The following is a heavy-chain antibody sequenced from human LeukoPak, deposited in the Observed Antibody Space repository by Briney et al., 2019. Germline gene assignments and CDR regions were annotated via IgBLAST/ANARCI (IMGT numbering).Heavy chain of an antibody. CDR3: ATKITMVRGVIIPFDY. D-gene: IGHD3-10*01. CDR1: GFTFSNYG. CDR2: ISGTGSST. J-gene: IGHJ4*02. V-gene: IGHV3-23*01. Sequence: GGSLRLSCAASGFTFSNYGMSWVRQAPGKGLEWVSGISGTGSSTYHADSVKGRFTISRDNSKNTLYLRMTSLRAGDTAVYYCATKITMVRGVIIPFDYWGQGTLVTVSS.